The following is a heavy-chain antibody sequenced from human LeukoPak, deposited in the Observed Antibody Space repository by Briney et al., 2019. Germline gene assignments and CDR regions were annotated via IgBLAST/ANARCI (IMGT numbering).Heavy chain of an antibody. Sequence: GGSLRLSCAASGFTFSTYAMSWVRQAPGKGLEWVAVISYDGSNKYYADSVKGRFTISRDNSKNTLYLQMNSLRAEDTAVYYCARDAAVGIVVVTGMDYWGQGTLVTVSS. J-gene: IGHJ4*02. D-gene: IGHD2-21*02. CDR3: ARDAAVGIVVVTGMDY. CDR1: GFTFSTYA. CDR2: ISYDGSNK. V-gene: IGHV3-30*04.